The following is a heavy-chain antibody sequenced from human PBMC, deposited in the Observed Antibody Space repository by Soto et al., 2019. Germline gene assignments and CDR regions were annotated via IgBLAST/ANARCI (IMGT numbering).Heavy chain of an antibody. CDR2: ISAYNGNT. D-gene: IGHD6-13*01. J-gene: IGHJ6*03. CDR1: GYTFTSYG. V-gene: IGHV1-18*01. CDR3: AREGQQQLVRDCYMDV. Sequence: ASVKVSCKASGYTFTSYGISWVRQAPGQGLEWMGWISAYNGNTNYAQKLQGRVTMTTDTSTSTAYMELRSLRSDDTAVYYCAREGQQQLVRDCYMDVWGKGTTVTVSS.